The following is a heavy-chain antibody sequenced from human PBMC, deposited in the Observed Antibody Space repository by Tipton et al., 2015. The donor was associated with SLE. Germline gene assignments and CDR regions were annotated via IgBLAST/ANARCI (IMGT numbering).Heavy chain of an antibody. V-gene: IGHV3-23*03. D-gene: IGHD4-11*01. CDR2: IYSGGTT. J-gene: IGHJ5*02. CDR1: GFTFSNYA. Sequence: SLRLSCAASGFTFSNYAVHWVRQAPGKGLEWVSVIYSGGTTYYADSVKGRFNISRDNSKNTLYLQMDSLRAEDTAVYYCAGGPVIGFNWFDPWGQGTLVTVSS. CDR3: AGGPVIGFNWFDP.